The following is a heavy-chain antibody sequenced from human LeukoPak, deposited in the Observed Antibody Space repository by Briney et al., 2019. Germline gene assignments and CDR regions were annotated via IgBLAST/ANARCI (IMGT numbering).Heavy chain of an antibody. Sequence: GGSLRLSCAASGFTFTSYFMHWVRQVPGKGLVWVSRISSDGSSTTYADSVKGRFTISRDNAKNTLFLQMNSLRAEDTAVYYCASPQGVTGKNPFHIWGQGTMVTVSS. D-gene: IGHD2-21*02. CDR1: GFTFTSYF. J-gene: IGHJ3*02. V-gene: IGHV3-74*01. CDR3: ASPQGVTGKNPFHI. CDR2: ISSDGSST.